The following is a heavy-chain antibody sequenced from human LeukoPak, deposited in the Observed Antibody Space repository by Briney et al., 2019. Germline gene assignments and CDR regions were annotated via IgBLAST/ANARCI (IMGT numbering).Heavy chain of an antibody. Sequence: GSWVKVSCKASGGTFSSYAISWVRQAPGQGLEWMGRIIPIFGTANYAQKFQGRVTITADESTSTAYMELSSLRSEDTAVYYCARERGKDSSPFYYYYYMDVWGKGTTVTVSS. D-gene: IGHD3-22*01. V-gene: IGHV1-69*01. CDR3: ARERGKDSSPFYYYYYMDV. CDR2: IIPIFGTA. CDR1: GGTFSSYA. J-gene: IGHJ6*03.